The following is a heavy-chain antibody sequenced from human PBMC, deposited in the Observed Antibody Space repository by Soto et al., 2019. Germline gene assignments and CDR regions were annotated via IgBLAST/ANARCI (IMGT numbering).Heavy chain of an antibody. J-gene: IGHJ6*02. Sequence: GGSLRLSCAASGFTFSSYSMNWVRQAPGKGLEWVSSISSSSSYIYYADSVKGRFTISRDNAKNSLYLQMNSLRAEDTAVYYCARDRWELLGGYYYYGMDVWGQGTTVTVSS. CDR1: GFTFSSYS. V-gene: IGHV3-21*01. CDR3: ARDRWELLGGYYYYGMDV. CDR2: ISSSSSYI. D-gene: IGHD1-26*01.